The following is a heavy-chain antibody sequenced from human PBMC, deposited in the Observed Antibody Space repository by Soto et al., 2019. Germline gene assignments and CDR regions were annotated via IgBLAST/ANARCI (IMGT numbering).Heavy chain of an antibody. CDR1: GGTFSSYA. V-gene: IGHV1-69*12. D-gene: IGHD6-6*01. Sequence: QVQLVQSGAEVQKPGSSVKVSCKASGGTFSSYAISWVRQAPGPGLEWMGGIIPIFGTANYAQKFQGRVTITADESTSTAYMELSSLRSEDTAVYYCARGIAALRVDAFDIWGQGTMVTVSS. CDR2: IIPIFGTA. J-gene: IGHJ3*02. CDR3: ARGIAALRVDAFDI.